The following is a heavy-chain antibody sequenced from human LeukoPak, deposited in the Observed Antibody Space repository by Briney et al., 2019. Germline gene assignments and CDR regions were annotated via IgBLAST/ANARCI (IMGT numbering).Heavy chain of an antibody. V-gene: IGHV3-30*02. J-gene: IGHJ4*02. CDR1: GFTFSSYG. CDR3: AKDRRFGESSHYFDY. CDR2: IRYDGSNK. D-gene: IGHD3-10*01. Sequence: PGGSLRLSCAASGFTFSSYGMHWVRQAPGKGLEWVAFIRYDGSNKYYADSVKGRFTISRDNSKNTLYLQMNSLRAEDTAVYYCAKDRRFGESSHYFDYWGQGTLVTVSS.